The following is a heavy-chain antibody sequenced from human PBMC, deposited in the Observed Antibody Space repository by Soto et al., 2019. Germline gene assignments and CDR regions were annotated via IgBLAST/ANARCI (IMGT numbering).Heavy chain of an antibody. D-gene: IGHD2-21*02. J-gene: IGHJ4*02. CDR3: ARGVTYCGDDCSSHFEPLDY. Sequence: QVHLVQSGAEVKRPGASVKVPCKASGYSFTAYGLSWVRQAPGQGLEWIGWIDPYKGSTNSAQKFQGRLTMTTDTPKRTAYLDLRNLRSDDTAVYYCARGVTYCGDDCSSHFEPLDYWGQGTLVTVSS. CDR2: IDPYKGST. CDR1: GYSFTAYG. V-gene: IGHV1-18*01.